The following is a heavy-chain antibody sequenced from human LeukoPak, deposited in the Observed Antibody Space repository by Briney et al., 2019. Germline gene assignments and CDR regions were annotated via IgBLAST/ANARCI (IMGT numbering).Heavy chain of an antibody. V-gene: IGHV1-18*01. J-gene: IGHJ4*02. CDR3: ASNGLYSSSWYLPFDY. CDR2: ISAYNGNT. D-gene: IGHD6-13*01. Sequence: ASVKVSCKASGGTFSSYAISWVRQAPGQGLEWMGWISAYNGNTNYAQKLQGRVTMTTDTSTSTAYMELRSLRSDDTAVYYCASNGLYSSSWYLPFDYWGQGTLVTVSS. CDR1: GGTFSSYA.